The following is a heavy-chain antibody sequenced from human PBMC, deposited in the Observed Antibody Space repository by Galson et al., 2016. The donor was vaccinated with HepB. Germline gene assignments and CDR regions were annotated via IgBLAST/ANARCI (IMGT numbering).Heavy chain of an antibody. D-gene: IGHD6-13*01. V-gene: IGHV3-23*01. Sequence: SLRLSCAASGFTFSHHAMTWVRQAPGKGLEWVSTITGAAGSMFYADSVKGRFTISRDNSENTMFLQMSSLRVEDTATYFCAREPYSSSWFDYWGQGTLVTVSS. CDR2: ITGAAGSM. CDR3: AREPYSSSWFDY. J-gene: IGHJ5*01. CDR1: GFTFSHHA.